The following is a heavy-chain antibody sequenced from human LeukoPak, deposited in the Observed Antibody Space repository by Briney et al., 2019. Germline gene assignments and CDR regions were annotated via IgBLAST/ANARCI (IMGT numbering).Heavy chain of an antibody. CDR1: GFTSSSYG. CDR2: ISGSGGNT. J-gene: IGHJ4*02. V-gene: IGHV3-23*01. D-gene: IGHD2-15*01. CDR3: AKDRSCSGGSCYWDY. Sequence: GGSLRLSCAASGFTSSSYGMSWVRQAQEKGLEWVGGISGSGGNTNYADSVKGRFTISRDNSKNPLYLQMNSLRAEDTAVYYCAKDRSCSGGSCYWDYWGQGTLVTVSS.